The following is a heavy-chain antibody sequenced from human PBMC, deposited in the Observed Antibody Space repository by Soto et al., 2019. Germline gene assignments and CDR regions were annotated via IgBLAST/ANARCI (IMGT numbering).Heavy chain of an antibody. V-gene: IGHV4-59*01. CDR1: GGSISSYY. Sequence: SETLSLTCTVSGGSISSYYWSWIRQPPGKGLEWIGYIYYSGSTNYNPSLKSRVTVSVDTSKNQFSLKLSSVTAADTAVYYCARGGGPTGYCDFWSGHNWFDPWGQGTLVTVSS. J-gene: IGHJ5*02. CDR2: IYYSGST. CDR3: ARGGGPTGYCDFWSGHNWFDP. D-gene: IGHD3-3*01.